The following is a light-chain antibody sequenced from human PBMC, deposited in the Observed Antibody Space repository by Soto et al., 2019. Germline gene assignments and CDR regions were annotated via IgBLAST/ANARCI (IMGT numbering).Light chain of an antibody. J-gene: IGLJ3*02. CDR3: SFTSSSTWV. CDR1: SSDVGDYEH. CDR2: DVT. Sequence: QSALTQPPSVSGSPGQSVTISCTVTSSDVGDYEHVSWYQQAPGTAPKLIIFDVTNRPSGVPDRFSGSKSGNTPSLTIFGLQAEDEVDYYCSFTSSSTWVFGGGTKLTVL. V-gene: IGLV2-18*01.